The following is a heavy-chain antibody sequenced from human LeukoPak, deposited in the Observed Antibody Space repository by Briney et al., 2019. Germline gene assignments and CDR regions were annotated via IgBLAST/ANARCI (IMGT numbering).Heavy chain of an antibody. V-gene: IGHV5-51*01. D-gene: IGHD7-27*01. CDR3: ARQRGWGPKNDAFHI. CDR1: GYSFTSYW. J-gene: IGHJ3*02. CDR2: IYPGDSDT. Sequence: GESLKISCKGSGYSFTSYWSGWVRQMAGKGLEWMGIIYPGDSDTRYSPSFQGQVTISADKSISTAYLQWSSLKASDTAMYYCARQRGWGPKNDAFHIWGQGTMVTVSS.